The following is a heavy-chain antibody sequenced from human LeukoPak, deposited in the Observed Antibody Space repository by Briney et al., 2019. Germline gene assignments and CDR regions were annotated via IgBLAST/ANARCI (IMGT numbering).Heavy chain of an antibody. CDR3: AREPYCGGDCYSSLTDY. D-gene: IGHD2-21*02. Sequence: ASETLSLTCTVSGGSISSSTFYWGWIRQPPGKGLEWIGTIYYSGSTFYNPSLKSRVTVSVDTSKNQFSLKLSSVTAADTAVYYCAREPYCGGDCYSSLTDYWGQGTLVTVSS. CDR1: GGSISSSTFY. V-gene: IGHV4-39*07. CDR2: IYYSGST. J-gene: IGHJ4*02.